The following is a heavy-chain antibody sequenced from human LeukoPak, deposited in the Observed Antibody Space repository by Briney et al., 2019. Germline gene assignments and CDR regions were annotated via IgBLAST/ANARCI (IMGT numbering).Heavy chain of an antibody. Sequence: GASVKVSCKASGFTFTRYGISWVRQAPGKGLEWMGWISPNSGGTNYAQMFQGRVTMTSDTSINTAFMELRSLRSDDTAVFYCARDSTGGYPDYWGQGTLVTVSA. CDR3: ARDSTGGYPDY. CDR1: GFTFTRYG. J-gene: IGHJ4*02. D-gene: IGHD7-27*01. V-gene: IGHV1-18*01. CDR2: ISPNSGGT.